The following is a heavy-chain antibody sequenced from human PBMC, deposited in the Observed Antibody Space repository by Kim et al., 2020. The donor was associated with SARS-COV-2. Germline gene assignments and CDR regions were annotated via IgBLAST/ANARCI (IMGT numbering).Heavy chain of an antibody. D-gene: IGHD6-19*01. CDR3: ARGGAGWYADY. CDR1: GYTFSSYG. V-gene: IGHV1-18*01. J-gene: IGHJ4*02. CDR2: ISGYNGNT. Sequence: ASVKVSCETSGYTFSSYGINWVRLAPGQGLEWMGWISGYNGNTNYAQKLQGRVTMTTDTSTSTVYMELRSLRSDDTAVYYCARGGAGWYADYWGQGTLVTVSS.